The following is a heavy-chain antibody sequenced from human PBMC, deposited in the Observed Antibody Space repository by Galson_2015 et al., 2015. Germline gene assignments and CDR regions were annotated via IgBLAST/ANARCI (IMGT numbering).Heavy chain of an antibody. CDR1: GYSFSSYW. CDR2: IYPGASDT. CDR3: ARRVYSSSWYAFDI. Sequence: QSGAAVKKPGESLKISCTGSGYSFSSYWVGWGRQMPGKGLEWMANIYPGASDTRYSPSFQGQVTISADKSISTAFLQWSSLKASDTALYYCARRVYSSSWYAFDIWGQGTMVTVSS. V-gene: IGHV5-51*03. J-gene: IGHJ3*02. D-gene: IGHD6-13*01.